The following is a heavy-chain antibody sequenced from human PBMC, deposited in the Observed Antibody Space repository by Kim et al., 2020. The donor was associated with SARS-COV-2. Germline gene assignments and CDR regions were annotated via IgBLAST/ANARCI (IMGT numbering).Heavy chain of an antibody. D-gene: IGHD2-15*01. CDR2: INPSGGST. V-gene: IGHV1-46*01. J-gene: IGHJ6*02. CDR3: ARDFCSGGSCYLKRDYYYYGMDV. Sequence: ASVKVSCKASGYTFTSYYMHWVRQAPGQGLEWMGIINPSGGSTSYAQKFQGRVTMTRDTSTSTVYMELSSLRSEDTAVYYCARDFCSGGSCYLKRDYYYYGMDVWGQGTTVTVSS. CDR1: GYTFTSYY.